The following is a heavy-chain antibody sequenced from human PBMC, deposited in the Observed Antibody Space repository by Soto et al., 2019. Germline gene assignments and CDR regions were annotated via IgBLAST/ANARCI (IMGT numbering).Heavy chain of an antibody. CDR3: AALAPKRNYYDSSGYPLAFDI. J-gene: IGHJ3*02. Sequence: SVKVSRKASGFTFTSSAVQWVRQARGQRXEWIGWIVVGSGNTNYAQKFQERVTITRDMSTSTAYMELSSLRSEDTAVYYCAALAPKRNYYDSSGYPLAFDIWGQGTMVTVSS. CDR2: IVVGSGNT. V-gene: IGHV1-58*01. CDR1: GFTFTSSA. D-gene: IGHD3-22*01.